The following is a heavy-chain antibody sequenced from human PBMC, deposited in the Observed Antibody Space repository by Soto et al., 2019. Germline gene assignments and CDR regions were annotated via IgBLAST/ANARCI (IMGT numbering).Heavy chain of an antibody. D-gene: IGHD2-15*01. CDR2: IIPIFGTA. J-gene: IGHJ6*02. Sequence: QVQLVQSGAEVKKPGSSVKVSCKASGGTFSSYAISWVRQAPGQGLEWMGGIIPIFGTANYAQKFQGRVTITADESTSTAYMELSSLRSEDTAVYYCARDRDIVVVVAVTPSHYYYYGMDVWGQGTTVTVSS. V-gene: IGHV1-69*01. CDR1: GGTFSSYA. CDR3: ARDRDIVVVVAVTPSHYYYYGMDV.